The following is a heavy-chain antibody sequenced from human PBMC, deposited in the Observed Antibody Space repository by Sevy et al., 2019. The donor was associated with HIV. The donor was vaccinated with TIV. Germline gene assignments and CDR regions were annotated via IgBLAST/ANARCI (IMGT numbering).Heavy chain of an antibody. D-gene: IGHD2-2*01. CDR1: GFTFGNAW. CDR3: TTDPNVVVPAAIRYFDY. Sequence: GGSLRLSCAASGFTFGNAWMSWVRQAPGKGLEWVGRIKSKTDGGTTDYAAPVKGRFTISRDDSKNTLYLQMNSLKTEDTAVYYCTTDPNVVVPAAIRYFDYWGQGTLVTVSS. J-gene: IGHJ4*02. CDR2: IKSKTDGGTT. V-gene: IGHV3-15*01.